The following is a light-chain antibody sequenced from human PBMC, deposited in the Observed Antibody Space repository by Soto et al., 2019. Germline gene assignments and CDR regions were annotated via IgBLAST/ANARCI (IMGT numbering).Light chain of an antibody. CDR2: AAS. CDR3: QQSYSTPPT. V-gene: IGKV1-39*01. J-gene: IGKJ2*01. CDR1: QSSSSS. Sequence: DIQMTQSPSSLSASVGDRVTITCRASQSSSSSLNWYQQKPGKAPKLLIYAASSLQSGVPSRFSGSGSGTDFTLTISSLQPEDFATYYCQQSYSTPPTFGQGTKLEIK.